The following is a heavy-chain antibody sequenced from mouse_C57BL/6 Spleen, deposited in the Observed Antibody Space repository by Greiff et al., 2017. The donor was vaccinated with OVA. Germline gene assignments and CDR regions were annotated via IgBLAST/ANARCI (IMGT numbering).Heavy chain of an antibody. V-gene: IGHV1-66*01. CDR2: IYPGSGNT. J-gene: IGHJ2*01. D-gene: IGHD1-1*01. CDR3: ARADYSYGSSLDY. CDR1: GYSFTSYY. Sequence: QVQLKESGPELVKPGASVKISCKASGYSFTSYYIHWVKQRPGQGLEWIGWIYPGSGNTKYNEKFKDKATLTADTSSSTAYMQLSSLTSEDSAVFYCARADYSYGSSLDYWGKGPTPTVSS.